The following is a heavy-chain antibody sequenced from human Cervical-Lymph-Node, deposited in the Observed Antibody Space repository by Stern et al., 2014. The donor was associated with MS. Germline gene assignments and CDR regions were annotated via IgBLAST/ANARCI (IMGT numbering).Heavy chain of an antibody. D-gene: IGHD6-19*01. Sequence: VQSGGSLRLSCAASGFTFSSYAMSWVRQAPGKGLEWVSAISGSGGSTYYADSVKGRVTISRDNSKNKLDLQMHSLRAEDTAVYYCAKEAVHWYFDLWGRGTLVTVSS. CDR2: ISGSGGST. CDR1: GFTFSSYA. CDR3: AKEAVHWYFDL. J-gene: IGHJ2*01. V-gene: IGHV3-23*01.